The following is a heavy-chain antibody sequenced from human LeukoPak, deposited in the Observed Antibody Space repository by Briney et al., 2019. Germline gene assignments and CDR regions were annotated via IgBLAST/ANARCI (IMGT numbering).Heavy chain of an antibody. D-gene: IGHD4-17*01. CDR3: ARSHPDYDYYDS. CDR2: ISDSGSAT. V-gene: IGHV3-48*03. CDR1: RFIFSSYD. J-gene: IGHJ4*02. Sequence: GGSLRLSCAASRFIFSSYDMSGVRQAPGKGLEWVSHISDSGSATYYADSVKGRFTISRDNAKNSLNLQMNSLRAEDTAVYYCARSHPDYDYYDSWGQGTLVTVSS.